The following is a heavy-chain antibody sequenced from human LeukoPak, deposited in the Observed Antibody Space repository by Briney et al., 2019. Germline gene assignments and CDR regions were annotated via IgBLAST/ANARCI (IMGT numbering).Heavy chain of an antibody. Sequence: GGSLRLSCAASGFTFSSYAMSWVRQAPGKGLEWVSAISGSGGSTYYADSVKGRFTISRDNSKNTLYLQMNSLRAEDTAVYYCARGRYSSSWYYFDYWGQGTLVTVSS. J-gene: IGHJ4*02. V-gene: IGHV3-23*01. CDR1: GFTFSSYA. D-gene: IGHD6-13*01. CDR3: ARGRYSSSWYYFDY. CDR2: ISGSGGST.